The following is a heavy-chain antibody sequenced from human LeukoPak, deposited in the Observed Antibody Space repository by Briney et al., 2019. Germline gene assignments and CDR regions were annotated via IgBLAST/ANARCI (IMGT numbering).Heavy chain of an antibody. D-gene: IGHD3-22*01. V-gene: IGHV1-46*01. J-gene: IGHJ4*02. CDR2: INPSGGST. Sequence: ASVKVSCKASGYTFTSYYMHWVRQAPGQGLEWMGIINPSGGSTSYAQKFQGRVTMTRDTSTSTVYMELSSLRSEDTAVYYCARDLRRYYDSSGARFDYWGQGTLVTVSS. CDR1: GYTFTSYY. CDR3: ARDLRRYYDSSGARFDY.